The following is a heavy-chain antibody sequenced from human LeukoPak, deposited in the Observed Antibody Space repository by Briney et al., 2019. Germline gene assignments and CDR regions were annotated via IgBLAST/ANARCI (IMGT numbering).Heavy chain of an antibody. J-gene: IGHJ4*02. Sequence: SETLSLTCTVSGGSISSSRYYWGYIRQPPGKGLEWLGSIYYTGSTYYNPSLKSRVTVSVDTSKNQFSLKLNSVTAADTAVYYCARRAGTIGGNYFDYWGQGTLVTVSS. V-gene: IGHV4-39*01. CDR1: GGSISSSRYY. D-gene: IGHD1-26*01. CDR2: IYYTGST. CDR3: ARRAGTIGGNYFDY.